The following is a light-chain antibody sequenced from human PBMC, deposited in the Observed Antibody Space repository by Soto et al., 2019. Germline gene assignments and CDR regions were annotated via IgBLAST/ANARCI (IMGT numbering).Light chain of an antibody. J-gene: IGKJ1*01. CDR3: QKYGSSPRT. CDR1: QSLSGSQ. Sequence: EIVLRQSGVTLSLSXASRATLAXXXSQSLSGSQVAGYQQKPGQATRILIHDASSRATGISARFTGSGSGTDFTLTITTLEPEELAVYYCQKYGSSPRTFGLGTKVDNK. CDR2: DAS. V-gene: IGKV3-20*01.